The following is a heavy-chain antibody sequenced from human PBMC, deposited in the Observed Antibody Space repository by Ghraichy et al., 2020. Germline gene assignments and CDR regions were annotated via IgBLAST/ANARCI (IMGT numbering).Heavy chain of an antibody. CDR3: ATPTPSKYYYDSSGHYFDS. J-gene: IGHJ4*02. D-gene: IGHD3-22*01. V-gene: IGHV4-39*01. CDR1: GDSISRSSYY. Sequence: SQTLSLTCTVSGDSISRSSYYWGWIRQPPGRGLDWIGSIFYSGSTNYTPSLKGRLTISVDKSKNHLSLRLSSVTAADTAVYYCATPTPSKYYYDSSGHYFDSCGQRTLVTVSS. CDR2: IFYSGST.